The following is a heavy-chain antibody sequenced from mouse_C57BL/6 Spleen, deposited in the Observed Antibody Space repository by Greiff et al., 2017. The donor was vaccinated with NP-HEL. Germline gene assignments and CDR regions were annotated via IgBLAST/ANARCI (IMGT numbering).Heavy chain of an antibody. J-gene: IGHJ4*01. CDR1: GFTFTDYY. CDR2: IRNKANGYTT. CDR3: ARYGNYEDYAMDY. V-gene: IGHV7-3*01. Sequence: EVKVVESGGGLVQPGGSLSLSCAASGFTFTDYYMSWVRQPPGKALEWLGFIRNKANGYTTEYSASVKGRFTISRDNSQSILYLQMNALRAEDSATYYCARYGNYEDYAMDYWGQGTSVTVSS. D-gene: IGHD2-1*01.